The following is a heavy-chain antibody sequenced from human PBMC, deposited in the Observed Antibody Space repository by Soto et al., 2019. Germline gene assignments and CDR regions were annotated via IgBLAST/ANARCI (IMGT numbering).Heavy chain of an antibody. CDR3: ASARQYYDCELDP. J-gene: IGHJ5*02. D-gene: IGHD3-22*01. V-gene: IGHV4-59*08. CDR1: GGSISSYY. Sequence: PSETLSLTCPVSGGSISSYYWSWFRQPPGKGLEWIGYIYYSGSTNYNPSLKSRVTISVDTSKNQFSLKLSSVTAADTAVYYCASARQYYDCELDPWGQGTLVTVS. CDR2: IYYSGST.